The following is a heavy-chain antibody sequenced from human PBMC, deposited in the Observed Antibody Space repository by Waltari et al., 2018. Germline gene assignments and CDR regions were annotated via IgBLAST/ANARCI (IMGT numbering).Heavy chain of an antibody. CDR1: GVSISSSRYY. CDR3: ARSQNVEQLVRGYNWFDP. CDR2: IYYSGST. V-gene: IGHV4-39*07. D-gene: IGHD6-6*01. J-gene: IGHJ5*02. Sequence: QLQLQESGPGLVKPSETLSLTCNVSGVSISSSRYYWGWIRQPPGKGMEWIGSIYYSGSTYYNPSLKSRVTISVDTSKNQFSLKLSSVTAADTAVYYCARSQNVEQLVRGYNWFDPWGQGTLVTVSS.